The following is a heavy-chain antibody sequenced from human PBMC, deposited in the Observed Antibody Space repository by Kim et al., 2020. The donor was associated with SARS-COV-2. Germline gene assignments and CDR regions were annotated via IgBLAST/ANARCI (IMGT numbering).Heavy chain of an antibody. Sequence: TSTSYADSGKGRLTTARDNAKNTLYLQMNSLRAEDTAVYYCTRAVGASNCWGQGTLVTVSS. V-gene: IGHV3-74*01. D-gene: IGHD1-26*01. J-gene: IGHJ4*02. CDR3: TRAVGASNC. CDR2: TST.